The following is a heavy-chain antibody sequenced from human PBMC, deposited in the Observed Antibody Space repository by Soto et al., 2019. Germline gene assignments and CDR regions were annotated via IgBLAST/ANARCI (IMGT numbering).Heavy chain of an antibody. CDR3: ARKGPYGCSDS. CDR2: IIPILGIA. D-gene: IGHD4-17*01. V-gene: IGHV1-69*02. CDR1: GGTFSSYT. Sequence: QVQLVQSGAEVKKPGSSVKVSCKASGGTFSSYTISWVRQAPGQGLEWMGRIIPILGIANYAQKFQGRVTITADKSTSTAYMELSSLRSEDTAVYYCARKGPYGCSDSWGQGTLVTVSS. J-gene: IGHJ5*01.